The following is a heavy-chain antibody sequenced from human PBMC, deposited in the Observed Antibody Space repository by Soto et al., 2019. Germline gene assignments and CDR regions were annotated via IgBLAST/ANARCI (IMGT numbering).Heavy chain of an antibody. CDR3: ARIRSTYGDYFDS. J-gene: IGHJ4*02. CDR1: GDTTSSADFF. V-gene: IGHV4-30-4*01. D-gene: IGHD4-17*01. CDR2: VYFSGFT. Sequence: QLHLQESGPGLVKPSQTLSLACTVSGDTTSSADFFWSWLRQPPGEGLEWFGYVYFSGFTQSNPSLKSRLSMSVDTSKNQVSLKLSSVTAADTAVYYCARIRSTYGDYFDSWGQGTLVTVSS.